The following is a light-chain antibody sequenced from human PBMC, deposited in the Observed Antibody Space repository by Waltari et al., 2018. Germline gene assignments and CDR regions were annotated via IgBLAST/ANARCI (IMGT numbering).Light chain of an antibody. J-gene: IGKJ1*01. CDR1: QSIGDSH. CDR3: QQYARPPQT. CDR2: HTS. V-gene: IGKV3-20*01. Sequence: EVVLTQSPGTLSLSPGDRATLSCRASQSIGDSHVAWYQQKPGQAPRLLIYHTSDRATGVPDRFSGSGSGADFTLTISRVDPEDFAVYFCQQYARPPQTFGPGTKVEI.